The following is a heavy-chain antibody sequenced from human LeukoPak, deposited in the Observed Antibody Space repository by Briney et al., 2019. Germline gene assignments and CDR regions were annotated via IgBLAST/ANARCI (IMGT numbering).Heavy chain of an antibody. J-gene: IGHJ4*02. D-gene: IGHD2-15*01. CDR2: IYPGDSDT. V-gene: IGHV5-51*01. CDR1: GYRFTTYW. Sequence: GESLKISCKCSGYRFTTYWIGWVRQMPGKGLEWMGIIYPGDSDTRYSPSFQGQVTISADKSISATYLQWNSLKASDTAMYYCARLWKISGSGEFDYWGQGTLVTVSS. CDR3: ARLWKISGSGEFDY.